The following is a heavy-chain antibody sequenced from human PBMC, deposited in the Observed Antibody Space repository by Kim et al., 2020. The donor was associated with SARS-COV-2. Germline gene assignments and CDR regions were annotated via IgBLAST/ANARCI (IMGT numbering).Heavy chain of an antibody. D-gene: IGHD3-10*01. Sequence: SVKVSCKASGGTFSSYAISWVRQAPGQGLEWMGGIIPIFGTANYAQKFQGRVTITADESTSTAYMELSSLRSEYTAVYYCARDRGTPFDAFDIWGQGTMVTVSS. CDR3: ARDRGTPFDAFDI. CDR1: GGTFSSYA. V-gene: IGHV1-69*13. CDR2: IIPIFGTA. J-gene: IGHJ3*02.